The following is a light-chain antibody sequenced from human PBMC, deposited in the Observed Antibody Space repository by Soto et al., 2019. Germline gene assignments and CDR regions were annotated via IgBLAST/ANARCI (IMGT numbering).Light chain of an antibody. Sequence: QSVLTQPPSVSGAPGQRVTIPCTGSSSNIGSYYDVHWYQQLPGTVPKLLIFVETKRPSGVPDRFSGSKSGTSASLAITGLQAEDEADYYCQSYDSSLSHVVFGGGTKLTVL. J-gene: IGLJ2*01. V-gene: IGLV1-40*01. CDR3: QSYDSSLSHVV. CDR2: VET. CDR1: SSNIGSYYD.